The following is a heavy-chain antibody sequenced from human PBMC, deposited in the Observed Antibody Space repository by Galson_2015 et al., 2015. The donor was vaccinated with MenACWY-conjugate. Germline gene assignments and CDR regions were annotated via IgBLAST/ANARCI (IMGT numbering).Heavy chain of an antibody. CDR1: GYTFNTYY. D-gene: IGHD1-26*01. V-gene: IGHV1-46*02. CDR2: IRPSGDDGT. Sequence: SVKVSCKASGYTFNTYYMHWVRQAPGQGLEWMGIIRPSGDDGTTYAQKFQGRVTMTRDTSTSTVYMDLSSLRSEDTAVYYCVREYRGGSFDYWGQGTLVTVSS. CDR3: VREYRGGSFDY. J-gene: IGHJ4*02.